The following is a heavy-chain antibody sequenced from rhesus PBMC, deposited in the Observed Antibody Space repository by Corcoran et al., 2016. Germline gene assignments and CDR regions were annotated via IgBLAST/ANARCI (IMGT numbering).Heavy chain of an antibody. CDR2: NKNKDVVGKA. J-gene: IGHJ4*01. D-gene: IGHD6-19*01. Sequence: EVQLVESGGGLVQPGGSMRLSCAASGFTFSNYWMRWVRKVSGKGMDWVRRNKNKDVVGKAAYAESEKGRFTISRDDSKNTLYLQINRLKTEDTAVYYCAREYSGRSFDYWGQGVLVTVSS. CDR1: GFTFSNYW. V-gene: IGHV3-16*02. CDR3: AREYSGRSFDY.